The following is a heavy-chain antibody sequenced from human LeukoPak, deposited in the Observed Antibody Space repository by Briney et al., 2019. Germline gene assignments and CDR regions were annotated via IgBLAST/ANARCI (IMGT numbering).Heavy chain of an antibody. CDR2: IYYSGST. Sequence: ASETLSLTCTVSGGSISSYYWSWIRQPPGKGLEWIGYIYYSGSTNYNPSLKSRVTISVDTSKNQFSLKLSSVTAADTAVYYCARTTEAHSWRTRYYDYYMDVWGKGTTVTVSS. J-gene: IGHJ6*03. V-gene: IGHV4-59*01. CDR3: ARTTEAHSWRTRYYDYYMDV. CDR1: GGSISSYY. D-gene: IGHD6-13*01.